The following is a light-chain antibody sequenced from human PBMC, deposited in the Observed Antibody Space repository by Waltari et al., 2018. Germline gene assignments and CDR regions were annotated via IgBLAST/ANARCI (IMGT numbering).Light chain of an antibody. CDR1: QSIGSY. CDR2: AES. J-gene: IGKJ2*01. V-gene: IGKV1-39*01. Sequence: DIQMTQSPSSLSASVGDRVTIACRANQSIGSYLNWYLQKPGKAPKLLIYAESTLQSGVPSRFSGSGSGTDFTLTISSLQPEDFATYYCQQSYSTPPYTFGQGTKLEIK. CDR3: QQSYSTPPYT.